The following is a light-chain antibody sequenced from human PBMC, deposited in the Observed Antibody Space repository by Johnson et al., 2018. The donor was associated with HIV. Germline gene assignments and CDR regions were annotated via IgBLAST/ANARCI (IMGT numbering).Light chain of an antibody. CDR1: SSNIANNY. CDR2: ENN. CDR3: GTWDSSLSACV. V-gene: IGLV1-51*02. J-gene: IGLJ1*01. Sequence: QSVLTQPPSVSAAPGQRVTISCSGSSSNIANNYISWYQQFPGTAPKLLIYENNKRPSGIPDRFSGSKSGASATLGITGLQTGDEADYYCGTWDSSLSACVFGTGTTVTVL.